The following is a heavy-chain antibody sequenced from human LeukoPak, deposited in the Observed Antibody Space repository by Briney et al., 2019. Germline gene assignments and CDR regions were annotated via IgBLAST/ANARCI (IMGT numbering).Heavy chain of an antibody. V-gene: IGHV3-23*01. CDR2: ISGSGGST. CDR3: AKAPLGLLQGWFGELFSGYFDY. J-gene: IGHJ4*02. CDR1: GFTFSSYA. Sequence: GGSLRLSCAASGFTFSSYAMSWVRQAPGKGLEWVSAISGSGGSTYYADSVKGRFTISRDNSKNTLYLQMNSLRAEDTAVYYCAKAPLGLLQGWFGELFSGYFDYWGQGTLVTVSS. D-gene: IGHD3-10*01.